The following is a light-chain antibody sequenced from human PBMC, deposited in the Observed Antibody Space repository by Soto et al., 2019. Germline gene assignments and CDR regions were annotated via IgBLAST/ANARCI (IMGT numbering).Light chain of an antibody. CDR3: QQYGSSPRT. J-gene: IGKJ1*01. CDR2: GAS. V-gene: IGKV3-20*01. Sequence: EIVLTQSPVTLSLSPGERATLSCRASQNVRGYLAWYQQKPGQAPRPLIYGASSRATGIPDRFSGSGSGTDFTLTISTLEPEDFAVYYCQQYGSSPRTFGQGTKVDIK. CDR1: QNVRGY.